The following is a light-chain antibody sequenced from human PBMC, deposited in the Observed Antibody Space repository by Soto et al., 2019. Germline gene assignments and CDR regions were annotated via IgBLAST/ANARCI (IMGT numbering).Light chain of an antibody. J-gene: IGLJ1*01. CDR1: SSDVGGYNY. CDR3: SSYVGSNNLYV. Sequence: QSALTQPPSASGSPGQSVTISCTGTSSDVGGYNYVSWYQQHPGKAPKLIIYDVSKRPSGVPDRFSGSKSGNTASLTVSGLQAEDEADYYCSSYVGSNNLYVFGTGTKLTVL. CDR2: DVS. V-gene: IGLV2-8*01.